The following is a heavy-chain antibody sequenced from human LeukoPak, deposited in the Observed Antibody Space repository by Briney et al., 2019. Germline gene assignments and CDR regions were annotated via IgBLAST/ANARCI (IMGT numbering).Heavy chain of an antibody. D-gene: IGHD3-10*01. CDR3: ARGKVRGVIRYYYYYMDV. Sequence: ASVKVSCKASGYTFTSYDINWVRQATGQGLEWMGWMNPNSGNTGYARKFQGRVTMTRNTSISTAYMELGSLRSEDTAVYYCARGKVRGVIRYYYYYMDVWGKGTTVTISS. J-gene: IGHJ6*03. V-gene: IGHV1-8*02. CDR1: GYTFTSYD. CDR2: MNPNSGNT.